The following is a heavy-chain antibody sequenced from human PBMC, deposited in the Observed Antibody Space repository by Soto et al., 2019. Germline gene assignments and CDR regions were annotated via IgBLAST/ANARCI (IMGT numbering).Heavy chain of an antibody. CDR3: ASARRSIATMTVAGTNWFDP. D-gene: IGHD3-22*01. CDR1: GYTFTSYG. Sequence: QVQLVQSGAEVKKPGASVKVSCKASGYTFTSYGISWVRQAPGQGLEWMGWISAYNGNTNYAQKLQGRVTMTTDTATRTAYTELRSLRSDETAVNYCASARRSIATMTVAGTNWFDPWGQGTLVTVSS. J-gene: IGHJ5*02. V-gene: IGHV1-18*04. CDR2: ISAYNGNT.